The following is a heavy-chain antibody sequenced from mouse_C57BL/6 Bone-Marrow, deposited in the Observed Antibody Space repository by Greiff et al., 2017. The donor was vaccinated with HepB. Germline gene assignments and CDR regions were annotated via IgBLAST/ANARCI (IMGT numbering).Heavy chain of an antibody. CDR2: INPSNGGT. V-gene: IGHV1-53*01. CDR1: GYTFTSYW. Sequence: VQLQQSGTELVKPGASVKLSCKASGYTFTSYWMHWVKQRPGQGLEWIGNINPSNGGTNYNEKFKSKATLTVDKSSSTAYMQLSSLTSEDSAVYYCARSLIITTVVENYFDYGGQGTTLTVSS. J-gene: IGHJ2*01. D-gene: IGHD1-1*01. CDR3: ARSLIITTVVENYFDY.